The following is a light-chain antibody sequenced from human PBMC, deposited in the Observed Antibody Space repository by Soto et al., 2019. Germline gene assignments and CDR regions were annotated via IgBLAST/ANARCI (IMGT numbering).Light chain of an antibody. V-gene: IGKV1-33*01. CDR2: DGS. CDR1: QDIGNY. J-gene: IGKJ4*01. CDR3: QQYYSVPFT. Sequence: DIQMTQSPSSLPASVGDRVTLTCQASQDIGNYLNWYQQKPGKAPNPLIFDGSDLERGVPSRFGGSGSGTEFTFTISSLQPEDIATYYCQQYYSVPFTFGGGTKVDIK.